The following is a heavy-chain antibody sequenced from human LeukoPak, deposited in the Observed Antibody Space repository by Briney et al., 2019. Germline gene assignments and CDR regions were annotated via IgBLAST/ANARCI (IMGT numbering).Heavy chain of an antibody. J-gene: IGHJ4*02. D-gene: IGHD5-24*01. CDR2: IGVASGDT. CDR1: GFTFASSA. Sequence: SVKVSCKASGFTFASSAVTWGRRARGQRLEWRGWIGVASGDTDYAQKCQGRVAITADKSTSTAYMALTSLRSQDTAVYYCASLTRDGYKSETPEDWGQGTLVTVSS. CDR3: ASLTRDGYKSETPED. V-gene: IGHV1-58*01.